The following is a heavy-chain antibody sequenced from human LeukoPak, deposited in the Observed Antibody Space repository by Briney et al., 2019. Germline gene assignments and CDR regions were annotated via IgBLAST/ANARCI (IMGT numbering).Heavy chain of an antibody. CDR3: ARIASISSSAIDY. CDR1: GGSISSSSYY. V-gene: IGHV4-39*01. J-gene: IGHJ4*01. Sequence: SETLSLTCTVSGGSISSSSYYWGWIRQPPGKGLVWIGSIYYSGSTYYNPSLKSRVTISVDTSKTQFSLKLSSVTAADTAVYYCARIASISSSAIDYWGHGTLVTVSS. CDR2: IYYSGST. D-gene: IGHD6-6*01.